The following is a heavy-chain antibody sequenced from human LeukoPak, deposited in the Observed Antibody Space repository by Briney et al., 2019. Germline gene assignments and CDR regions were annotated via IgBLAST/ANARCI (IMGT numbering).Heavy chain of an antibody. D-gene: IGHD5-12*01. CDR2: ISYDGSNK. Sequence: PGRSLRLSCAASGFTFSSYAMHWVRQAPGKGLEWVAVISYDGSNKYCADSVKGRFTISRDNSKNTLYLQMNSLRAEDTAVYYCARDRIQEWLPPGRCDYWGQGTLVTVSS. CDR3: ARDRIQEWLPPGRCDY. V-gene: IGHV3-30*04. J-gene: IGHJ4*02. CDR1: GFTFSSYA.